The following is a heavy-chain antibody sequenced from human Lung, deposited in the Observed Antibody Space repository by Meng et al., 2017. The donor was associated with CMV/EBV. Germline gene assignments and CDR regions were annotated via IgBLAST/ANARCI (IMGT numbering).Heavy chain of an antibody. CDR3: AKGDDFWSPYYFDY. J-gene: IGHJ4*02. Sequence: APGFTFSSYAMSWVRQAPGKGLEWVSAISGSGGSTYYADSVKGRFTISRDNSKNTLYLQMNSLRAEDTAVYYCAKGDDFWSPYYFDYWGQGTLVTVSS. CDR1: GFTFSSYA. CDR2: ISGSGGST. D-gene: IGHD3-3*01. V-gene: IGHV3-23*01.